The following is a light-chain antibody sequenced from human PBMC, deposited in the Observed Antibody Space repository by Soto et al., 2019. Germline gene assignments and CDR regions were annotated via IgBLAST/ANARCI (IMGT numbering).Light chain of an antibody. Sequence: QSVLTQSPSASASLGASVKLTCTLSSGHSSYAIAWHQQQPEKGPRYLMKLNSDGSHSKGDVIPDRFSGSSSGAARYLTISRLQSEDEADYYCQTWGTGIHVVFGGGTKLTVL. CDR1: SGHSSYA. J-gene: IGLJ2*01. CDR3: QTWGTGIHVV. V-gene: IGLV4-69*01. CDR2: LNSDGSH.